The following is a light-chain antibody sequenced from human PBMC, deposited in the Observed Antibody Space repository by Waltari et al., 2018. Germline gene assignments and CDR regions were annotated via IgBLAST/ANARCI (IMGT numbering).Light chain of an antibody. J-gene: IGLJ2*01. Sequence: QSVLTQPPSVSEAPRQRVTISCSGSSSNIGNNAVNGYQRLPGEAPKLLIYYDDLLPSGVSDRFSGSKSGTSASMAIGGLLSEDEGDYYCAAWDDSLNAVVFGGGTKLTVL. CDR1: SSNIGNNA. CDR2: YDD. V-gene: IGLV1-36*01. CDR3: AAWDDSLNAVV.